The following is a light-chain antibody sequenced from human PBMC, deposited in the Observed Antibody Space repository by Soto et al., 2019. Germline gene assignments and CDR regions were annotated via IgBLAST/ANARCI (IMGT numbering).Light chain of an antibody. J-gene: IGKJ4*01. CDR1: QSVSSN. CDR2: GAH. Sequence: EIVMTQSPATLSVSPGERATLSCRASQSVSSNLAWYQQKPGQAPRLPIYGAHTSATGIPARFSGSGAGTQFTLTISSLQSEDFAVYYCQQYNNWPLTFGGGNKVEI. V-gene: IGKV3-15*01. CDR3: QQYNNWPLT.